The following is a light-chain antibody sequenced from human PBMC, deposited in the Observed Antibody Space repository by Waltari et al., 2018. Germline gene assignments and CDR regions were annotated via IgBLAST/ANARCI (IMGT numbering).Light chain of an antibody. CDR2: AAS. CDR1: QAIRSW. V-gene: IGKV1-12*01. Sequence: DIQMTQSPSSVSASVGDRVTITSRASQAIRSWLALYQQKPGKAPKLLIYAASSLQSGVPSRFSGSGFGTDFTLTISSLQPEDFATYFCQQFDTFPLTFGQGTRLEIK. CDR3: QQFDTFPLT. J-gene: IGKJ5*01.